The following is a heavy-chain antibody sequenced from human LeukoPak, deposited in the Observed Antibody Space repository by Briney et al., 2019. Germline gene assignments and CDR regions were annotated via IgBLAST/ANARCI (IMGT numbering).Heavy chain of an antibody. D-gene: IGHD3-22*01. CDR1: GASTSSRGYY. CDR3: AGDLDFASGYYLHY. J-gene: IGHJ4*02. CDR2: IYHTGAT. V-gene: IGHV4-31*03. Sequence: SETLSLTCTISGASTSSRGYYWTWVRQHSGKGLEWIGYIYHTGATYYNPSLRSRVTISMGTSKNQFSLKMTSMAAADTAVYYCAGDLDFASGYYLHYWDQGSLVTVSS.